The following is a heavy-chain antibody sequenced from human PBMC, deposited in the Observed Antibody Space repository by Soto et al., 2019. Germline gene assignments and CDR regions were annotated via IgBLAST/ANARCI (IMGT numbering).Heavy chain of an antibody. CDR2: INTYNGNT. CDR3: AMVDVYVTPSPQDV. D-gene: IGHD3-16*01. J-gene: IGHJ6*04. V-gene: IGHV1-18*01. CDR1: GYTFTRYG. Sequence: QVQLVQSGAEVKNPGASVKVSCKASGYTFTRYGIGWARQAPGQGLEWMGWINTYNGNTNYAQNVQGKVTLTTDTSTSTAYMELSILRSNDTAIYYCAMVDVYVTPSPQDVWGKGTTVIVSS.